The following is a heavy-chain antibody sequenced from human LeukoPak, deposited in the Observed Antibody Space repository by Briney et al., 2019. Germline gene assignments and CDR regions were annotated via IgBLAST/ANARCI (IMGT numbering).Heavy chain of an antibody. CDR3: ARGEGGGSYWPYYFDY. CDR2: IIPIFGTA. V-gene: IGHV1-69*05. CDR1: RATFRNNA. Sequence: TCLIARATFRNNANSSVVPASLKKKEWMGGIIPIFGTANYAQKFQGRVTITTDESTSTAYMELSSLRSEDTAVYYCARGEGGGSYWPYYFDYWGQGTLVTVSS. J-gene: IGHJ4*02. D-gene: IGHD1-26*01.